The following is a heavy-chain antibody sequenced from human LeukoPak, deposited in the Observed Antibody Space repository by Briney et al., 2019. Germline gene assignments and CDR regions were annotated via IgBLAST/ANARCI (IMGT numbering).Heavy chain of an antibody. CDR1: GFTFDDYA. V-gene: IGHV3-9*01. CDR2: ISWNSGSI. J-gene: IGHJ5*02. Sequence: PGGSLRLSCAASGFTFDDYAMHWVRQAPGKGLEWVSGISWNSGSIGYADSVKGRFTISRYNAKNSLYLQMNSLRAEATALYYCAKDMRSSGENWFEPWGQGTLVTVSS. D-gene: IGHD6-6*01. CDR3: AKDMRSSGENWFEP.